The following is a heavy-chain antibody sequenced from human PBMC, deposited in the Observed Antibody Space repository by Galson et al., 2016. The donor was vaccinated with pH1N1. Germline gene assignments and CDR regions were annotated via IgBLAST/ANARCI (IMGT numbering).Heavy chain of an antibody. CDR3: AHSAGNSVTTQKPLHY. CDR2: IYWDGNY. Sequence: PALVKPTQTLTLTCSFSGFSLSSRGVGVGWVRQSPGKAPQWLALIYWDGNYHYSPSLKTRLTITKDTTRNRVVLTMTNMAPVDTATYYCAHSAGNSVTTQKPLHYWGQGTLVTVSS. D-gene: IGHD4-11*01. CDR1: GFSLSSRGVG. V-gene: IGHV2-5*02. J-gene: IGHJ4*02.